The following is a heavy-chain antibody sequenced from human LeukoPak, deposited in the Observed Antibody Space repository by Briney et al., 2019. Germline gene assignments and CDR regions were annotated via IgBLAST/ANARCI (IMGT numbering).Heavy chain of an antibody. CDR2: INPNSGGT. Sequence: ASVKVSCKASGYTFTGYYMHWVRQAPGQGLEWMGWINPNSGGTNYAQKFQGRVTMTRDTSISTAYMELSRLRSDDTAVYYCARVPGATRYYYDSSGYSDYWGQGTLVTVSS. V-gene: IGHV1-2*02. D-gene: IGHD3-22*01. J-gene: IGHJ4*02. CDR1: GYTFTGYY. CDR3: ARVPGATRYYYDSSGYSDY.